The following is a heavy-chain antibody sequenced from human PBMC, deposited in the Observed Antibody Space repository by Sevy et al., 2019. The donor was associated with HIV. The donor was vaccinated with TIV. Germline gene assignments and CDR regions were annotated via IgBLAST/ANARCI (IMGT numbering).Heavy chain of an antibody. D-gene: IGHD2-21*01. V-gene: IGHV1-2*02. CDR1: GYTFTAYY. J-gene: IGHJ4*02. CDR2: INPNSDDT. CDR3: ARDRIIFGGGPPEY. Sequence: ASVKVSCKASGYTFTAYYIHWVRQAPGQGLEWMGWINPNSDDTDSAQKFQGRVTMTRDTSSSTAYMELSRLTPDDTALYYCARDRIIFGGGPPEYWGQGSLVTVSS.